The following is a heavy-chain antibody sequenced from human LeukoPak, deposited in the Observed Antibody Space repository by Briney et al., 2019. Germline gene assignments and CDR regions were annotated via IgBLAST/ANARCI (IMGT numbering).Heavy chain of an antibody. Sequence: GASVKVSCKASGYTFTSYGINWVRQAPGQGLEWMGGISAYNGNTNYAQKIQGRVTMTTDTSTSTAYMELRSLGSDDTAVYYCARPNTGVRPGALAYWGQGTLVTVSS. CDR3: ARPNTGVRPGALAY. CDR1: GYTFTSYG. CDR2: ISAYNGNT. J-gene: IGHJ4*02. D-gene: IGHD1-1*01. V-gene: IGHV1-18*01.